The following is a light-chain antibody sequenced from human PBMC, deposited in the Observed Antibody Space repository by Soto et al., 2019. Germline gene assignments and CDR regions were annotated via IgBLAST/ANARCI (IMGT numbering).Light chain of an antibody. Sequence: IVMTQSPATLSVSPGDRATLSCRASQSIASNLAWYQQKPGQAPRLLIYRASIRATDLPARFSGSGSGTEFTLTVSSLQSEAFAVYYCQQYNSWPLAVGGGTKVDSK. J-gene: IGKJ4*01. V-gene: IGKV3-15*01. CDR2: RAS. CDR1: QSIASN. CDR3: QQYNSWPLA.